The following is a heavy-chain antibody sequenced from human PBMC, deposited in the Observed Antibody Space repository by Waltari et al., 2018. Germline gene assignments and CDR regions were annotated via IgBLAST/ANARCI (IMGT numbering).Heavy chain of an antibody. V-gene: IGHV6-1*01. Sequence: QVQLQQSGPGLVKPSQTLSLTCAISGDSVSSNSAAWNWIRQSPSRGLEWLGRTCYRSKWYNDYAVSVKSRITINPGTSKNQFSLQLNSVTPEDTAVYYCARDPPWYSSGWYNWFDPWGQGTLVTVSS. CDR2: TCYRSKWYN. CDR1: GDSVSSNSAA. J-gene: IGHJ5*02. D-gene: IGHD6-19*01. CDR3: ARDPPWYSSGWYNWFDP.